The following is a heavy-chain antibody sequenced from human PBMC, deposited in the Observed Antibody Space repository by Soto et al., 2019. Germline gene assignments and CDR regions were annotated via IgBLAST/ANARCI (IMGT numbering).Heavy chain of an antibody. Sequence: SETLSLTCAVSGDSIISIYHWAWIRQPPGRGLEWIASIYHTGTTYYTPSLRSRVTISVDTSKNQFSLKLSSVTAADTAVYYCASLYCTNGVCYKYYYGMDVWGQGTTVTVSS. CDR2: IYHTGTT. J-gene: IGHJ6*02. CDR1: GDSIISIYH. CDR3: ASLYCTNGVCYKYYYGMDV. D-gene: IGHD2-8*01. V-gene: IGHV4-38-2*01.